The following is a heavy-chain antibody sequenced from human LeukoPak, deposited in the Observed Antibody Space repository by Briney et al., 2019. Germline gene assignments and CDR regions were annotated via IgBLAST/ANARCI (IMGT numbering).Heavy chain of an antibody. V-gene: IGHV3-21*01. J-gene: IGHJ4*02. D-gene: IGHD3-3*02. CDR3: ASHFWNYYRIDY. CDR1: GFSFSTYT. CDR2: ISGSGSYI. Sequence: GGSLTLSCAASGFSFSTYTMNWARQAPGKGLEWVSSISGSGSYIYYSDSVKGRFTISRDNAKNSLSLQMNSLRAEDTAIYYCASHFWNYYRIDYWGQGILVTVSS.